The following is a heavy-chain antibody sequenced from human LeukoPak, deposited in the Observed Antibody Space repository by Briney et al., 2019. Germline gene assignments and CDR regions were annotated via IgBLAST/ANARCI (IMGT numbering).Heavy chain of an antibody. V-gene: IGHV1-46*01. D-gene: IGHD6-19*01. Sequence: GASEKVSCKASGYTFISYYLHWVRQAPGQGLEWMGIINPSGGSTSYAQKFQGRVTMTRDTSTSTVYMELSSLRSEDTAVYYCARKTPVAGGSLGYWGQGTLVTVSS. J-gene: IGHJ4*02. CDR1: GYTFISYY. CDR2: INPSGGST. CDR3: ARKTPVAGGSLGY.